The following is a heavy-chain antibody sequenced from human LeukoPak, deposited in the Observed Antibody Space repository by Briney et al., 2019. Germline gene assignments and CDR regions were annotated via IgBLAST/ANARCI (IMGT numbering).Heavy chain of an antibody. V-gene: IGHV3-33*01. CDR3: AREPDSSGYYHYFDY. J-gene: IGHJ4*02. Sequence: GGSLRLSCAASGFTFSSYGMHWVRQAPGKGLEWVAVIWYDGSNKYYADSVKGRFTISRDNSKNTLYLQMNSLRAEGTAVYYCAREPDSSGYYHYFDYWGQGTLVTVSS. CDR1: GFTFSSYG. D-gene: IGHD3-22*01. CDR2: IWYDGSNK.